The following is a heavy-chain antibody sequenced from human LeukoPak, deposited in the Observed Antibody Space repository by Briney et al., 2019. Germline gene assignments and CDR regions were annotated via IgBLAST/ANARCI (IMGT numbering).Heavy chain of an antibody. D-gene: IGHD6-25*01. CDR2: YHNGNS. CDR3: ARLWDSTGLYFYYYMDV. CDR1: GDAISTYY. Sequence: PSETLSLICTVSGDAISTYYWNWIRQPPGKGLEWIGNYHNGNSYYNPSLKSRVTISEDTSGNQFSLRVTSVTAADTAVYYCARLWDSTGLYFYYYMDVWGEGTTVTVSS. V-gene: IGHV4-59*04. J-gene: IGHJ6*03.